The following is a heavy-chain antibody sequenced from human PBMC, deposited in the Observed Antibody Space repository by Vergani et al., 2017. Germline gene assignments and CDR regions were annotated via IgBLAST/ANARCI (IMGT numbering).Heavy chain of an antibody. Sequence: QVQLVESGGGVVQPGRFLRLSCAASGFTFSSYGMHWVRQAPGKGLEWVAVISYDGSNKYYADSVKGRFTISRDNSKNTLYLQMNSLRAEDTAVYYCARNVDTAMGFDYWGQGTLVTVSS. CDR3: ARNVDTAMGFDY. CDR2: ISYDGSNK. V-gene: IGHV3-30*03. J-gene: IGHJ4*02. CDR1: GFTFSSYG. D-gene: IGHD5-18*01.